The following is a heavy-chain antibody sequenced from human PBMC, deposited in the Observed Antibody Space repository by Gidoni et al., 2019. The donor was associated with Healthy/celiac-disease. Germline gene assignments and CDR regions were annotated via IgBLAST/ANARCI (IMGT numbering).Heavy chain of an antibody. J-gene: IGHJ6*02. CDR2: IYYSGST. CDR3: ARHAYDYGDYGGYYYYYGMDV. Sequence: QVQLQEWGPGLVKPSETLSLTCTVSGGSISSYYWSWIRQPPGKGLEWIGYIYYSGSTNYNPSLKSRVTISVDTSKNQFSLKLSSVTAADTAVYYCARHAYDYGDYGGYYYYYGMDVWGQGTTVTVSS. CDR1: GGSISSYY. D-gene: IGHD4-17*01. V-gene: IGHV4-59*08.